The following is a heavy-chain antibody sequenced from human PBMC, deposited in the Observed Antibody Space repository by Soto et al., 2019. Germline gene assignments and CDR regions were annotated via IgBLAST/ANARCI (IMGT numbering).Heavy chain of an antibody. V-gene: IGHV4-59*01. CDR1: GGSISSYY. CDR3: ARDPSGWYGAIDF. D-gene: IGHD6-19*01. CDR2: IYYSGST. J-gene: IGHJ4*02. Sequence: QVQLQESGPGLVKPSETLSLTCTVSGGSISSYYWSWIRQPPGKGLEWIGYIYYSGSTNYNPSLMSRVTISVDTSKNQCPRQLCSVNAADTAVYYWARDPSGWYGAIDFWGQGTLVTVSS.